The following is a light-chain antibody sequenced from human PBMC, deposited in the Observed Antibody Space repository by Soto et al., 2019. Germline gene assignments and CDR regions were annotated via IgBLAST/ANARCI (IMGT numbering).Light chain of an antibody. CDR2: GTS. CDR3: QQSSSWPI. CDR1: QSVNNY. V-gene: IGKV3-11*01. J-gene: IGKJ4*01. Sequence: EIVLTQSPATLSLSPWEIGTLSCRTSQSVNNYLVWYQQKPGQAPRLLIYGTSNRATGIPARFSGSGSGTDFTLTISSLETEDFALYYCQQSSSWPIFGGGIKVDI.